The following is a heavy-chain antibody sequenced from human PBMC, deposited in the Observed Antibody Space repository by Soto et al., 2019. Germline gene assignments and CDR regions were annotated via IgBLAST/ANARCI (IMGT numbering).Heavy chain of an antibody. CDR1: GGSISSGGYY. V-gene: IGHV4-31*03. D-gene: IGHD2-15*01. CDR2: IYYSGST. CDR3: ARANPYCSGGSCYGYYYYGMDV. J-gene: IGHJ6*02. Sequence: SETLSLTCTVSGGSISSGGYYWSWIRQHPGKGLEWIGYIYYSGSTYYNPSLKSRVTISVDTSKNQFSLKLSSVTAADTAVYYCARANPYCSGGSCYGYYYYGMDVWGQGTTVTVS.